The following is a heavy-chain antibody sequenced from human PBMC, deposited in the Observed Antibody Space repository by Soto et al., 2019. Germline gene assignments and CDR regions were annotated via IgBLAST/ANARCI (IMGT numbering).Heavy chain of an antibody. V-gene: IGHV3-33*01. CDR2: IWYDGSNK. CDR3: ASSAHYYDSSGYYQPGWFDP. CDR1: GFTFSSYG. D-gene: IGHD3-22*01. J-gene: IGHJ5*02. Sequence: QVQLVESGGGVVQPGRSLRLSCAASGFTFSSYGMHWVRQAPGKGLEWVAFIWYDGSNKYYADSVKGRFTISRDNSKNTLYLQMNSLRAEDTAVYYCASSAHYYDSSGYYQPGWFDPWGQGTLVTVSS.